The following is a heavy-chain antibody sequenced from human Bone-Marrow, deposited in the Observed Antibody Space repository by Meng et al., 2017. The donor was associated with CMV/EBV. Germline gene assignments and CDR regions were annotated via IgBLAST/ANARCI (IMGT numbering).Heavy chain of an antibody. CDR2: INHSGST. V-gene: IGHV4-34*01. CDR3: ARGQGRGVDAFDI. CDR1: GGSFSGYY. D-gene: IGHD3-10*01. Sequence: SETLSLTCAVYGGSFSGYYWCWIRQPPGKGLEWIGEINHSGSTNYNPSLKSRVTISVDTSKNQFSLKLSSVTAADTAVYYCARGQGRGVDAFDIWGQGTMVTVSS. J-gene: IGHJ3*02.